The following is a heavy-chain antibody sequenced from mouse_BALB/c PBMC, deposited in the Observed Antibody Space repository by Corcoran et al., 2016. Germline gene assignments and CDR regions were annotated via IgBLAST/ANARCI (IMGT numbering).Heavy chain of an antibody. CDR1: GYSFTGYY. CDR2: INPYNGAT. D-gene: IGHD2-3*01. J-gene: IGHJ2*01. Sequence: EVQLQQSGPELVKPGASVKISCKASGYSFTGYYMHWVKQSHVKSLEWIGRINPYNGATSYNQNFKDKANLTVDKSSSTAYMELHSLTSEDSAVYYCARVDGYYYFDYWGQGTTLTVSS. CDR3: ARVDGYYYFDY. V-gene: IGHV1-26*01.